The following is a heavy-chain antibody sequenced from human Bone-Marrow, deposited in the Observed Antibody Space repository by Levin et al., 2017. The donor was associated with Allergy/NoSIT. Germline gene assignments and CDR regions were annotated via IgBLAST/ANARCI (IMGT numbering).Heavy chain of an antibody. V-gene: IGHV1-24*01. J-gene: IGHJ4*02. CDR1: GYTLTDLS. Sequence: GESLKISCKVSGYTLTDLSMHWVRQARGKGLEWMGGSDPENGQTVYAQKFQGRVAMTEDRSTDTAYMELSSLRSGDTAVYYCATGRITMLRGVITDSWGQGTLVTVSS. D-gene: IGHD3-10*01. CDR2: SDPENGQT. CDR3: ATGRITMLRGVITDS.